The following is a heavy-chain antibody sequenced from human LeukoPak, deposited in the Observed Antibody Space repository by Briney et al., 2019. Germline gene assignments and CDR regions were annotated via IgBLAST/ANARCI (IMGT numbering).Heavy chain of an antibody. D-gene: IGHD5-18*01. CDR2: INPSGGST. J-gene: IGHJ4*02. Sequence: ASVKVSCKASGYTFTSYYMHWVRQAPGQGLEWMGIINPSGGSTSYAQKFQGRVTTTRDMSTSTVYMELSSLRSGDTAVYYCARGPLRTTAMVTGPGHTPIWGQGTLVTVSS. CDR3: ARGPLRTTAMVTGPGHTPI. V-gene: IGHV1-46*01. CDR1: GYTFTSYY.